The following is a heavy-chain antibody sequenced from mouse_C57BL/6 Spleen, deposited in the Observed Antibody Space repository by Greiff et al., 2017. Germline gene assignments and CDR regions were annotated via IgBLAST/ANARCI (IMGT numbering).Heavy chain of an antibody. Sequence: VQLQQPGAELVKPGASVKLSCKASGYSFTSYWMDWVKQRPGRGLEWIGMIEPNSGGTKDNEKFKSTATLTVDKPSSTAYMQLSCLTSEDSAVYYCAREFYYDYGYAMDYWGQGTSVTVSS. CDR3: AREFYYDYGYAMDY. D-gene: IGHD2-4*01. CDR2: IEPNSGGT. CDR1: GYSFTSYW. J-gene: IGHJ4*01. V-gene: IGHV1-72*01.